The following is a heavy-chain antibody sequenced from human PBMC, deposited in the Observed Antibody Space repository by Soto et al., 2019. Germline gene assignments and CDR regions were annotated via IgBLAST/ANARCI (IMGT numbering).Heavy chain of an antibody. Sequence: PSETLSLTCTVSGGSISSYYWSWIRLPPGKGLEWIGYIYYSGSTNYNPSLKSRVTISVDTSKNQFSLKLSSVTAADTAVYYCARYYYGSGSYYNPPQNWFDPWGQGTLVTVSS. CDR1: GGSISSYY. V-gene: IGHV4-59*08. CDR2: IYYSGST. D-gene: IGHD3-10*01. CDR3: ARYYYGSGSYYNPPQNWFDP. J-gene: IGHJ5*02.